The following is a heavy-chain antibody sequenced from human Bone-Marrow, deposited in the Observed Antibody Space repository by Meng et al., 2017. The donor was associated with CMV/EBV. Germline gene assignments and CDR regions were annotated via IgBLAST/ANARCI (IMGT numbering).Heavy chain of an antibody. CDR1: GFTFSSYA. Sequence: GGSLRLSCAASGFTFSSYAMSWVRQTPGKGLEWVSVIYSGGSSTYYADSVKGRFTISRDNSKNTLYLQMNSLRAEDTAVYYCAKDRDGYNLSPCDYWGQGTLVNVAS. CDR3: AKDRDGYNLSPCDY. J-gene: IGHJ4*02. D-gene: IGHD5-24*01. CDR2: IYSGGSST. V-gene: IGHV3-23*03.